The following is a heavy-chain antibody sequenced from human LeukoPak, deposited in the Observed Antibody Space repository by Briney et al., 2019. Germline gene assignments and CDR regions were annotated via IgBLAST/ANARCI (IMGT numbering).Heavy chain of an antibody. CDR2: TSYDGSNK. CDR3: AKYSSSWYGDF. Sequence: SGRSLRLSCAASGFTFSSYGMHWVRQAPGKGLEWVAVTSYDGSNKYYADSVKGRFTISRDNSKNTLYLQMNSLRAEDTAVYYCAKYSSSWYGDFWGQGTLVTVSS. D-gene: IGHD6-13*01. J-gene: IGHJ4*02. V-gene: IGHV3-30*18. CDR1: GFTFSSYG.